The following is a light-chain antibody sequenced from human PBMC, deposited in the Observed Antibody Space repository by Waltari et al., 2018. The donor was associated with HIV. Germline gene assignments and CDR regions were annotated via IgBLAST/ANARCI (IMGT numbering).Light chain of an antibody. J-gene: IGLJ3*02. V-gene: IGLV1-47*01. CDR3: DAWDDSLSGRV. Sequence: QSVLTQPPSASGTPGQRVPISCSGSRSNIGNNDVYWFQQLPGTAHKLLIYRNNQRPSGVPDRFTGSKSGTSVSLAISGLRSEDEADYYCDAWDDSLSGRVFGGGTKLTVL. CDR1: RSNIGNND. CDR2: RNN.